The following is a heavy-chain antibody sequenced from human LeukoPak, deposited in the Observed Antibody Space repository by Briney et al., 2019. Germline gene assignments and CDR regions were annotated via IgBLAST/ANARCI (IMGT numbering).Heavy chain of an antibody. V-gene: IGHV1-18*01. CDR3: ARNLGYGSGTSCCYCDY. CDR1: GYTSSGYE. J-gene: IGHJ4*02. CDR2: ISAYNGNT. D-gene: IGHD2-2*01. Sequence: ASVKVSCEDSGYTSSGYEISCGPQAPGQGLEWMGWISAYNGNTNYAQKLQGRVTMTTDTSTSTAYMELRSMRSDDTAVYYCARNLGYGSGTSCCYCDYWGQGTLVTVSS.